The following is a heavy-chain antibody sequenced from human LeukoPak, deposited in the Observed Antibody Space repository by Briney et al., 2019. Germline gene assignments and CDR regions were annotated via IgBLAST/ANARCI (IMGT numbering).Heavy chain of an antibody. Sequence: GGSLRLSCAASTFTFRNYWMSWVRQAPGKGLEWVANIKHDGSEKYYVDSVKGRFTISRDSSKNSLYLQVNSLRAEDTAVHYCARYCSSASCNDAFDMWGQGTMVTVSS. D-gene: IGHD2-2*01. J-gene: IGHJ3*02. CDR3: ARYCSSASCNDAFDM. CDR2: IKHDGSEK. CDR1: TFTFRNYW. V-gene: IGHV3-7*01.